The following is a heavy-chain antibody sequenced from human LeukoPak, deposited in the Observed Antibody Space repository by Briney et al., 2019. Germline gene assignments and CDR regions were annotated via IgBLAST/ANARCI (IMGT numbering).Heavy chain of an antibody. CDR3: AKDRPYYDILTGPFDI. CDR2: ISYDGSNK. D-gene: IGHD3-9*01. CDR1: GFTFSSYG. J-gene: IGHJ3*02. V-gene: IGHV3-30*18. Sequence: GGSLRLSCAASGFTFSSYGMHWVRQAPGKGLEWVAVISYDGSNKYYADSVKGRFTISRDNSKNTLYLQMNSLRAEDTAVYYCAKDRPYYDILTGPFDIWGQGTMVTVSS.